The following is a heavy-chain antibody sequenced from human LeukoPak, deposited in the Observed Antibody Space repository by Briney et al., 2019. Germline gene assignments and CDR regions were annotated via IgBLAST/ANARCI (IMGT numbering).Heavy chain of an antibody. V-gene: IGHV4-34*01. Sequence: SETLSLTCAVYGGSFSGYYWSWIRQPPGKGLEWIGEINHSGSTNYNPALESRVTISVDTSKNQFSLELSSVTVADTAVYYCARVLVVRGVIGPQAWSWIDQYYYYGMDVWGQGTTVTVSS. CDR1: GGSFSGYY. CDR2: INHSGST. CDR3: ARVLVVRGVIGPQAWSWIDQYYYYGMDV. J-gene: IGHJ6*02. D-gene: IGHD3-10*01.